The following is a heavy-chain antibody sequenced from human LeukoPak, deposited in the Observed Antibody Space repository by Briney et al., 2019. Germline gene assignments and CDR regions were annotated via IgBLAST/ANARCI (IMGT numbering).Heavy chain of an antibody. CDR2: ISGSGGST. J-gene: IGHJ4*02. CDR3: AKVMGVFGVPKGAYYFDY. CDR1: GFTFSSYA. Sequence: PGGSLRLSCAASGFTFSSYAMSWVRQAPGRGLEWVSAISGSGGSTYYADSVKGRFTNPRDNPKNTLYLQMNSLRAEDTAVYYCAKVMGVFGVPKGAYYFDYWGQGTLVTVSS. D-gene: IGHD3-3*01. V-gene: IGHV3-23*01.